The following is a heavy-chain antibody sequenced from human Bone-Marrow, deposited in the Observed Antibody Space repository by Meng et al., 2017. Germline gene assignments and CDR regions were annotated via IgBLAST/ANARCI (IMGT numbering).Heavy chain of an antibody. CDR1: GFTFDDYG. CDR3: ARRRPGKNNWAPFDY. V-gene: IGHV3-20*04. J-gene: IGHJ4*02. D-gene: IGHD1-1*01. Sequence: GGSLRLSCAASGFTFDDYGMSWVRQAPGKGLEWVSGINWNGGSTGYADSVKGRFTISRDNAKNSLYLQMNSLRAEDTAVYYCARRRPGKNNWAPFDYWGQGTLVTVSS. CDR2: INWNGGST.